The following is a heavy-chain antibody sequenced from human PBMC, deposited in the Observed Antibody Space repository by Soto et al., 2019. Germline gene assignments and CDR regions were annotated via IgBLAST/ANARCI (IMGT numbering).Heavy chain of an antibody. J-gene: IGHJ4*02. CDR1: GFTFSDYY. CDR3: ERVTHYFDY. Sequence: QEQLVESGGGLVKPGGSLRLSCAASGFTFSDYYLSWIRQAPGKGLEWVSYISSSGNTIHYADSVKGRFTISRDNAKNSLFLQMNSLRVEDTAVYYCERVTHYFDYWGQGALVAVSS. CDR2: ISSSGNTI. V-gene: IGHV3-11*01.